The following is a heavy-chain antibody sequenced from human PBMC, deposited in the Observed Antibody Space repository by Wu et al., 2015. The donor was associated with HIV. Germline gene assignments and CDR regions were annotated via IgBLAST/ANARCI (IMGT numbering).Heavy chain of an antibody. CDR3: AREGEEKKSDRSGYYAYLQI. Sequence: QVQLVQSGAEVRKPGSSVKVSCKASGGTFSRSGFSWVRQVPGQGFEWMGRIIPIHGAANYAQKFEGRVTITADESASTAYMDLSSLTSEDTAVYYCAREGEEKKSDRSGYYAYLQIWGQGSQATVSS. J-gene: IGHJ1*01. CDR2: IIPIHGAA. V-gene: IGHV1-69*11. D-gene: IGHD3-22*01. CDR1: GGTFSRSG.